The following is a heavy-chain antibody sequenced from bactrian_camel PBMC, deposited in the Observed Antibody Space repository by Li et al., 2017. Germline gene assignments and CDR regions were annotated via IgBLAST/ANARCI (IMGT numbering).Heavy chain of an antibody. V-gene: IGHV3S36*01. Sequence: DVQLVESGGGLVQPGGSLRLSCTGSGFTFNDHTMKWYRQAPGKTLEWLSTIGKNGDDTYYTDSVKGRFTISVENTRNTVSLQMNNLEPEDTGMYYCAARPKWHCGSSWHASTYPYWGQGTQVTVS. CDR2: IGKNGDDT. CDR3: AARPKWHCGSSWHASTYPY. J-gene: IGHJ4*01. CDR1: GFTFNDHT. D-gene: IGHD2*01.